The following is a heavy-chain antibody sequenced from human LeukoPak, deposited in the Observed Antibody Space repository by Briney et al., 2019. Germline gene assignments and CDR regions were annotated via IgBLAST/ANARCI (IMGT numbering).Heavy chain of an antibody. CDR3: ARQGNYDFWSGYYELGFDY. CDR2: IYYSGST. D-gene: IGHD3-3*01. V-gene: IGHV4-39*01. Sequence: TSETLSLTCTVSGGSISSSSYYWGWIRQPPGKGLEWIGSIYYSGSTYYNPSLKSRVTISVDTSKNQFSLKLSSVTAADTAVYYCARQGNYDFWSGYYELGFDYWGQGTLVTVSS. J-gene: IGHJ4*02. CDR1: GGSISSSSYY.